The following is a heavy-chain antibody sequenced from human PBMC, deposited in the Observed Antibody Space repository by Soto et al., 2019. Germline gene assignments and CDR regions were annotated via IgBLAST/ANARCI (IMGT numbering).Heavy chain of an antibody. J-gene: IGHJ3*02. D-gene: IGHD2-15*01. V-gene: IGHV4-30-4*01. CDR3: ARVFIVVVVGDAFDI. CDR1: GGSISSGDYY. Sequence: QVQLQESGPGLVKPSQTLSLTCTVSGGSISSGDYYWSWIRQPPGKGLEWIGYIDYSGSTYYNPSRKSRVTIAVDTSKNQFSLKLSSVTAADTAVYYGARVFIVVVVGDAFDIWGQGAMVTVSS. CDR2: IDYSGST.